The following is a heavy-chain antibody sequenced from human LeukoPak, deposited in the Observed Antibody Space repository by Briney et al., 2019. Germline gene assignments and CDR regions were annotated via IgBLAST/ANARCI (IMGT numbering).Heavy chain of an antibody. CDR2: IIPIFGTA. D-gene: IGHD6-19*01. J-gene: IGHJ4*02. CDR1: GGTFSSYA. V-gene: IGHV1-69*01. CDR3: ARDSSPPYSSGWYGGFDY. Sequence: GSSVKVSCKASGGTFSSYAISWVGQAPGQGLEWMGGIIPIFGTANYAQKFQGRVTITADESTSTAYMELSSLRSEDTAVYYCARDSSPPYSSGWYGGFDYWGQGTLVTVSS.